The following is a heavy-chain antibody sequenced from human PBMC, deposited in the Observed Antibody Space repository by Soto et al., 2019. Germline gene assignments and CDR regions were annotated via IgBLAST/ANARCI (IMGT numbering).Heavy chain of an antibody. D-gene: IGHD1-26*01. Sequence: QVQMVESGGGVVQPGRSLRLSCVASEFSFSSYAIHWVRQAPGKGLDWVAAISYDGSGKYYADSVKGRFTISRDNSKNTLYLQMNSLRVEDTAVYYCARDARIGTDWYFDLWGRGTLVTVSS. CDR1: EFSFSSYA. CDR2: ISYDGSGK. J-gene: IGHJ2*01. CDR3: ARDARIGTDWYFDL. V-gene: IGHV3-30-3*01.